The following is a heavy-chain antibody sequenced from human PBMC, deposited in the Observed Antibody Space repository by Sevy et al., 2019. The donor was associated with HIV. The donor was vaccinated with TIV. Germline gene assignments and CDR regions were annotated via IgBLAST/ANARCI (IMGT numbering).Heavy chain of an antibody. Sequence: GGSLRLSCAASGFTFSSYSMNWVRQAPGKGLEWVSSISSSGSYIYHADSMKGRFTISRDNAKNSLYLQMNSLRVEDTAVYYCARWDADRRWYFDYWGQGTLVTVSS. J-gene: IGHJ4*02. D-gene: IGHD1-26*01. CDR2: ISSSGSYI. CDR1: GFTFSSYS. V-gene: IGHV3-21*01. CDR3: ARWDADRRWYFDY.